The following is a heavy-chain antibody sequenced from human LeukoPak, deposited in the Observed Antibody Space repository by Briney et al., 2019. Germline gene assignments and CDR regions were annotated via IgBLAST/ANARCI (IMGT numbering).Heavy chain of an antibody. CDR3: ARDTYDYVRGSYRSRYFDY. D-gene: IGHD3-16*02. Sequence: GGSLRLSCAASGFIFDDYGMTWVRQAPGKGLEWVSGINWNGGNANYVDSVKGRFTISRDNAKNSLYLQMNSLRAEDTAVYYCARDTYDYVRGSYRSRYFDYWGQGTLVTVSS. CDR2: INWNGGNA. V-gene: IGHV3-20*04. CDR1: GFIFDDYG. J-gene: IGHJ4*02.